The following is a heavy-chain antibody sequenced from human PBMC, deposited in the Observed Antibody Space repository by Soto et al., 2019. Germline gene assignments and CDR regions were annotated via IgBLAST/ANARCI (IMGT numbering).Heavy chain of an antibody. Sequence: QVQLVQSGAEVKQPGASVKVSCKASGYTFNNYDINWVRQATGQGLEWMGWMNPNSGDTDYPQKFQGRVTMTRDTSITTAYMELNSLKFDDTAVYYCARGDYYGELDYWGQGTLVTVSS. D-gene: IGHD4-17*01. J-gene: IGHJ4*02. CDR1: GYTFNNYD. CDR2: MNPNSGDT. CDR3: ARGDYYGELDY. V-gene: IGHV1-8*01.